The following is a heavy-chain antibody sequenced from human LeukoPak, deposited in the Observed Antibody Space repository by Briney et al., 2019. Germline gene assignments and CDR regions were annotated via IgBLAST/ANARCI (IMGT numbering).Heavy chain of an antibody. J-gene: IGHJ4*02. V-gene: IGHV4-59*08. CDR2: IYYSGNT. CDR1: VGSISSYY. D-gene: IGHD4-17*01. CDR3: ARLSYGDLYSDY. Sequence: LLGTLSLTSTEPVGSISSYYWSWIWQPPGEGVEWIGYIYYSGNTTYNPSLKSRVTISADTSKTRFSLRLSSVTAADTAVYYCARLSYGDLYSDYWGQGTLVTASS.